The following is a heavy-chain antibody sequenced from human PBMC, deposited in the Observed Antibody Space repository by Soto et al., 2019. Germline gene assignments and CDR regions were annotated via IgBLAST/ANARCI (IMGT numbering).Heavy chain of an antibody. CDR3: AKDWKYCSSTSCFTDWFDP. D-gene: IGHD2-2*01. CDR2: ISYEGSNK. Sequence: QVQLVESGGGVVQPGRSLRLSCAASGFTFSSYGMHWVRQAPGKGLEWVAVISYEGSNKYYADSVKGRFTISRDNSKNTLYLQMNSLRAEDTAVYYCAKDWKYCSSTSCFTDWFDPWGQGTLVTVSS. V-gene: IGHV3-30*18. J-gene: IGHJ5*02. CDR1: GFTFSSYG.